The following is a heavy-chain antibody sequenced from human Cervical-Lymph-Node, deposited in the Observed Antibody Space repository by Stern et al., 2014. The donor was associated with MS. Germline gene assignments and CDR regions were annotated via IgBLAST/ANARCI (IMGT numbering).Heavy chain of an antibody. Sequence: EVQLVESGGGLVKPGGSLSLSCSASGLTFSRNSMNWVRQAPGKGLEWVASISSSSGYIYYADSVKGRFTISRDNAKNSLYLQMNSLRIEDTAVYYCARDRSSNYYYGLDVWGQGTTVTVSS. CDR1: GLTFSRNS. CDR3: ARDRSSNYYYGLDV. D-gene: IGHD4-11*01. V-gene: IGHV3-21*01. J-gene: IGHJ6*02. CDR2: ISSSSGYI.